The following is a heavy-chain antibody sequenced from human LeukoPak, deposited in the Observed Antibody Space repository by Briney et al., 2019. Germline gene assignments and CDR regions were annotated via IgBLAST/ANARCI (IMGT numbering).Heavy chain of an antibody. CDR3: ATEAPRSYYCDF. Sequence: ASVKVSCKASGHTFTNYHIHWVRQAPGQGVEWMGAVYATGGVAINTQTFPVRVTMTRDTSTGTVYMELSSLRFEDTAIYYCATEAPRSYYCDFWGQGIQVTVSS. V-gene: IGHV1-46*01. CDR2: VYATGGVA. CDR1: GHTFTNYH. J-gene: IGHJ4*02.